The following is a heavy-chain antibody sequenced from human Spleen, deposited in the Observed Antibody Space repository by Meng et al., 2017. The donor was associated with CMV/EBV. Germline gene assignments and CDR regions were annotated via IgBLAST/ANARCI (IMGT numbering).Heavy chain of an antibody. Sequence: SETLSLTCTVSGGSISSYYWSWIRQPAGKGLEWIGRIYTSGSTNYNPSLKSRVTISVDSSKNHLSLRLRSVTAADTAVYYCAATLRLDYGLDVWGQGTTVTVSS. J-gene: IGHJ6*02. CDR1: GGSISSYY. CDR2: IYTSGST. D-gene: IGHD3-16*01. V-gene: IGHV4-4*07. CDR3: AATLRLDYGLDV.